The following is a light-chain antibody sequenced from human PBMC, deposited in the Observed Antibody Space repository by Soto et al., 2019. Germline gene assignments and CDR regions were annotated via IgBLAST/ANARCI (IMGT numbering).Light chain of an antibody. J-gene: IGKJ1*01. V-gene: IGKV3-11*01. CDR1: QSVGSS. CDR3: QQWSNWPRT. Sequence: EIVLTQSPATLSLSPGEIATLSCRASQSVGSSLQWYQQKPGQAPRLVIYESSNRPTANPARFSGSGAGTDFTRPISSLAPEDFAVYYCQQWSNWPRTFGQGTKVEIK. CDR2: ESS.